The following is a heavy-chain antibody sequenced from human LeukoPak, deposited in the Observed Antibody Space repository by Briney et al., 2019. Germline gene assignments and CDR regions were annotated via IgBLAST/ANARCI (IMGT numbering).Heavy chain of an antibody. Sequence: GGPLRLSCAASGFTFSSYSMNWVRQAPGKGLEWVSSISSSSSYIYYADSVKGRFTISRDNSKNTLFLQMNSLRAEDTAVYYCAKATDDYSRRGFDYWGQGTLVTVSS. D-gene: IGHD4-11*01. CDR3: AKATDDYSRRGFDY. CDR1: GFTFSSYS. V-gene: IGHV3-21*04. CDR2: ISSSSSYI. J-gene: IGHJ4*02.